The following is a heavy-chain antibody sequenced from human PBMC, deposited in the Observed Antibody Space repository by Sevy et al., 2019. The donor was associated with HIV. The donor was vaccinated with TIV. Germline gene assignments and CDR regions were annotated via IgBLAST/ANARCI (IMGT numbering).Heavy chain of an antibody. J-gene: IGHJ4*02. Sequence: GGSLRLSCAASGFTFSDYYMSWIRQAPGKGLEWVSYISSSGSTIYYADSVKGRFTISRDNAKNSLYLQMNSLRAEDTAVYYCARYRLDYYDSSGYYYGGYFDYWGQGTLVTVSS. D-gene: IGHD3-22*01. CDR3: ARYRLDYYDSSGYYYGGYFDY. CDR2: ISSSGSTI. CDR1: GFTFSDYY. V-gene: IGHV3-11*01.